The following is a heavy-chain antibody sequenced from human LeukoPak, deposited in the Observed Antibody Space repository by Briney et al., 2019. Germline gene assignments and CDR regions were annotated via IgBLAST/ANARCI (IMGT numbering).Heavy chain of an antibody. CDR2: INPNSGGT. D-gene: IGHD4-23*01. CDR3: ARDLYGGTSATFDY. V-gene: IGHV1-2*02. Sequence: ASVKVCCKASGYTFTGYYMHWVRQAPGQGLEWMGWINPNSGGTYYAQKFQGRVTMTSDTSISSAYMELSRLRSDDRAVYYCARDLYGGTSATFDYWGQGTLVTVSS. CDR1: GYTFTGYY. J-gene: IGHJ4*02.